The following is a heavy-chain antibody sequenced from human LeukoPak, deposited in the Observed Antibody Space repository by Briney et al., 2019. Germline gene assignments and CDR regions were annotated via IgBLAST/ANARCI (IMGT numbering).Heavy chain of an antibody. V-gene: IGHV4-31*03. D-gene: IGHD3-3*01. CDR2: IYYSGST. Sequence: SQTLSLTCTVSGGSISSGGYYWSWIRQHPGKGLEWIGYIYYSGSTYYNPSLKSRVTISVDTSKNQFPLKLSSVTAADTAVYYCARELAYYDFWSGYYPSAWFDPWGQGTLVTVSS. CDR3: ARELAYYDFWSGYYPSAWFDP. J-gene: IGHJ5*02. CDR1: GGSISSGGYY.